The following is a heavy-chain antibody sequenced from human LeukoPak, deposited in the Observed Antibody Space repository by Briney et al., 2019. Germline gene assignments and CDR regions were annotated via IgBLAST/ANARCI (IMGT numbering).Heavy chain of an antibody. D-gene: IGHD3-16*01. V-gene: IGHV3-64D*06. Sequence: GGSLRLSCAASGFTFSTYRMNWVRQAPGKGLEYVSAITSNGGGTYYADSVKGRFTISRDNSKNTLSLQMSSLRADEQAVYYCAKGGLATYDYWGQGTLVTVSS. CDR3: AKGGLATYDY. CDR2: ITSNGGGT. CDR1: GFTFSTYR. J-gene: IGHJ4*02.